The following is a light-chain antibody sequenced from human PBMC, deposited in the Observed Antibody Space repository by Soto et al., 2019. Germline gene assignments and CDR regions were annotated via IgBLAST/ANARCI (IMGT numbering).Light chain of an antibody. CDR2: DAS. CDR3: QQRCNCLGT. V-gene: IGKV3-11*01. J-gene: IGKJ1*01. CDR1: QNVGTY. Sequence: EIVLTQSPRTLSSSTGERATLTCRATQNVGTYLAWYQQIPGQAPKLLTYDASKWDTGVPARFSGSGSGTDFTLTISCLESEDFGVYYCQQRCNCLGTFGQGTRV.